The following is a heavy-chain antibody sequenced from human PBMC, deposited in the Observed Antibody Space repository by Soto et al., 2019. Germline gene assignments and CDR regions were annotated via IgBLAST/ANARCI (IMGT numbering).Heavy chain of an antibody. CDR2: ISNSGGTT. CDR3: APSHLDGYISHS. D-gene: IGHD5-12*01. Sequence: EVQLLESGGGLVQPGGSLRLSCAASGFTFSNYAMNWVRQAPGKGLEWVSAISNSGGTTYYADSVKGRFTISRDNPKNTLNLQMNSLRAEDTAVYYCAPSHLDGYISHSWGQGILVTVSS. J-gene: IGHJ4*02. V-gene: IGHV3-23*01. CDR1: GFTFSNYA.